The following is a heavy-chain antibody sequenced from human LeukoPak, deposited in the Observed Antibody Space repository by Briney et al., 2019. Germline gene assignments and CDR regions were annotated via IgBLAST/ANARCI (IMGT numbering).Heavy chain of an antibody. CDR2: INHSGST. CDR3: ARAPTSSTSSSSPFDI. Sequence: PSETLSLTCAVYGGSFSGYYWSWIRQPPGKGLEWIGEINHSGSTNYNPSLKSRVTMSVDTSKNQFSLKLTSVTVADTALYYCARAPTSSTSSSSPFDIWGQGTMVTVSS. V-gene: IGHV4-34*01. J-gene: IGHJ3*02. D-gene: IGHD2-2*01. CDR1: GGSFSGYY.